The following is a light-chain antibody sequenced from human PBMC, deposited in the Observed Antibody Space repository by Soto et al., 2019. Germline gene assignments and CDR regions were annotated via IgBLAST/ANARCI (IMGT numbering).Light chain of an antibody. CDR2: GAS. J-gene: IGKJ1*01. CDR3: QQYGSSPPWT. V-gene: IGKV3-20*01. Sequence: EIVLTQSPGTLSLSPGERATLSCRASQSVSSSYLAWYQQKPGQAPRLLIYGASSRATGIPDRFSGSGSGNDFTLTISRLEPEDFAVYYCQQYGSSPPWTFGQGTKVEIK. CDR1: QSVSSSY.